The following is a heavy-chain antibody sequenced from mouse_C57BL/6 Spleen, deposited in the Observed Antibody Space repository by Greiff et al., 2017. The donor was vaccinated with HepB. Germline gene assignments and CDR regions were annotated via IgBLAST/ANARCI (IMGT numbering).Heavy chain of an antibody. CDR2: IDPSDSYT. CDR3: ARSASTGEAY. Sequence: QVQLQQPGAELVRPGTSVKLSCKASGYTFTSYWMHWVKQRPGQGLEWIGVIDPSDSYTNYNQKFKGKATLTVDTSSSTAYMQLSSLTSEDSAVYYCARSASTGEAYWGQGTLVTVSA. J-gene: IGHJ3*01. D-gene: IGHD1-1*01. CDR1: GYTFTSYW. V-gene: IGHV1-59*01.